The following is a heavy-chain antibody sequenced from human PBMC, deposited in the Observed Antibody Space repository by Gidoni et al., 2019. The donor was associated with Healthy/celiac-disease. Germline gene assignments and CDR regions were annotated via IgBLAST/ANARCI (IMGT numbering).Heavy chain of an antibody. Sequence: LSCAASGFTFSSYSMNWVRQAPGKGLEWVSYISSSSSTIYYADSVKGRFTISRDNAKNSLYLQMNSLRDEDTAVYYCARGEVVTTVVTLPNYWGQGTLVTVSS. D-gene: IGHD4-17*01. V-gene: IGHV3-48*02. CDR3: ARGEVVTTVVTLPNY. CDR1: GFTFSSYS. CDR2: ISSSSSTI. J-gene: IGHJ4*02.